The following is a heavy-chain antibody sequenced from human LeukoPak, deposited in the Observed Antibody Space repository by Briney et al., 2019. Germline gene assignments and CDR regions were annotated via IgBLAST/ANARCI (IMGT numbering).Heavy chain of an antibody. CDR2: ICASGGST. CDR3: AKVISSSCGIGGY. CDR1: GFTLCSYA. Sequence: GGSLRLSCAASGFTLCSYALSRVRPAPGQGREWVSAICASGGSTYYADSVKGRFTISRDTSKNTLYLQMNSLRAEDTAVYYCAKVISSSCGIGGYWGQGTLVTVSS. D-gene: IGHD6-13*01. V-gene: IGHV3-23*01. J-gene: IGHJ4*02.